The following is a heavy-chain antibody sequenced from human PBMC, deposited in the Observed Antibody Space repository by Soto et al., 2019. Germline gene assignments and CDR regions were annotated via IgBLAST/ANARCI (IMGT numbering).Heavy chain of an antibody. D-gene: IGHD2-2*01. CDR2: IKQDGSEK. V-gene: IGHV3-7*01. CDR3: AKNNRYCSSTNCFVFDY. CDR1: GFTFSGYW. J-gene: IGHJ4*02. Sequence: EVQLVESGGGLVQPGGSLRLSCAASGFTFSGYWMSWVRQAPGKGLEWVANIKQDGSEKYYVDSVKGRFTISRDNAKNSLYLLMNSRRAEDTAVYYCAKNNRYCSSTNCFVFDYWGQGTLVTVSS.